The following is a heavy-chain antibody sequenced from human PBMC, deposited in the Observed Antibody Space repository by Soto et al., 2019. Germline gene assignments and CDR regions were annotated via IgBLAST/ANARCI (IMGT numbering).Heavy chain of an antibody. CDR2: ISAYNGNT. J-gene: IGHJ4*02. CDR1: GYTFASYA. Sequence: QVQLVQSGAEVKKPGASAKVSCKASGYTFASYAFSWVRQAPGQGLEWMGWISAYNGNTKYAEKLQGRVTMTTDTSTSTAYMELRSLTSDDTAVYYCARDSPPVDYWGQGTLVTVSS. V-gene: IGHV1-18*01. CDR3: ARDSPPVDY.